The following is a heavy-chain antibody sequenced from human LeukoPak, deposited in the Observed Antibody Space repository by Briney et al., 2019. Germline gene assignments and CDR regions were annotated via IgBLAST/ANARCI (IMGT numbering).Heavy chain of an antibody. CDR1: GFTFSRYA. CDR3: ARDTFQPGLIDS. J-gene: IGHJ4*02. V-gene: IGHV3-21*05. CDR2: INTDSSDI. Sequence: GGSLRLSCAASGFTFSRYAMNWVRQAPGKGLEWVSYINTDSSDIHYADSVKGRFTISRDNARNTLYLQLSSLRAEDSGVYYCARDTFQPGLIDSWGQGTLATVSS. D-gene: IGHD2-2*01.